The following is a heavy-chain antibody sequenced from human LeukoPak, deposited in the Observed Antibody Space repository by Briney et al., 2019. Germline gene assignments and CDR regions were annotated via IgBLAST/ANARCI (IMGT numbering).Heavy chain of an antibody. CDR1: GGSFSGYY. Sequence: PSETLSLTCAVYGGSFSGYYWSWIRQPPGKRLEWIGEINHSGSTNYNPSLKSRVTISVDMSRNQFSLKLSSVTAADTAVFYCARGPPTVYGGNGFYYVFDYWGQGTLVTVSS. D-gene: IGHD3-22*01. J-gene: IGHJ4*02. CDR2: INHSGST. V-gene: IGHV4-34*01. CDR3: ARGPPTVYGGNGFYYVFDY.